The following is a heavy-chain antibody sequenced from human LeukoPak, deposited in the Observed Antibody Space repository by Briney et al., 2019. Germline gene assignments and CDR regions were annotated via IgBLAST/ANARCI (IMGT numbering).Heavy chain of an antibody. J-gene: IGHJ4*02. CDR1: GGSISSGGYY. CDR2: IYYSGST. Sequence: SETLSLTCTVSGGSISSGGYYWSWIRQHPGKGLEWIGYIYYSGSTYYNPSLKSRVTISVDTSKSQFSLKLSSVTAADTAVYYCARDGYTYGSFDYWGQGTLVTVSS. CDR3: ARDGYTYGSFDY. V-gene: IGHV4-31*03. D-gene: IGHD5-18*01.